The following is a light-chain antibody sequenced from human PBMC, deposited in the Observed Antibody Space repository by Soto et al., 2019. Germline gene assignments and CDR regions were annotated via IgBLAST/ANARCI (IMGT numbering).Light chain of an antibody. V-gene: IGLV2-14*03. CDR2: DVN. Sequence: QSVLTQPAAVSGSPGQSITISCTGTSSDVGGYNYVSWYQQHQGKAPKLIIYDVNNRPSGVSNRFSGSKSGNTASLTISGLQAEDEADYYCSSYTSSSTDVFGTGTKLTVL. J-gene: IGLJ1*01. CDR3: SSYTSSSTDV. CDR1: SSDVGGYNY.